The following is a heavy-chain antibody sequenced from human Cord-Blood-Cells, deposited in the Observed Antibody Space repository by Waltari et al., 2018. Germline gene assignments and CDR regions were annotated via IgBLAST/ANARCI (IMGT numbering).Heavy chain of an antibody. CDR1: GGSFSGYY. V-gene: IGHV4-34*01. Sequence: QVQLQQWGAGLLKPSETLSLTCAVYGGSFSGYYWSWIRQPPGKGLEWIGEINHRGSSNCTRSLKSRVNISVATYKTQVSLKLSSVTAAATAVYYCARGYRITIFGVVIARYGRDVWGQGTTVTVSS. D-gene: IGHD3-3*01. CDR3: ARGYRITIFGVVIARYGRDV. J-gene: IGHJ6*02. CDR2: INHRGSS.